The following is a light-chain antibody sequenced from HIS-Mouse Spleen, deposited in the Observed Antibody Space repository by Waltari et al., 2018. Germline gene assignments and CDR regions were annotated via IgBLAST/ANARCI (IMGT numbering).Light chain of an antibody. Sequence: QSALTQPASVSGSPGQSITISCTGTSSAVGGYNYVSWYQQHPGKAPKLMIYAVSNRPSGVSNRFSGSKSGNTASLTISGLQAEDEADYYCSSYTSSSTLYVFGTGTKVTVL. CDR3: SSYTSSSTLYV. J-gene: IGLJ1*01. CDR2: AVS. V-gene: IGLV2-14*01. CDR1: SSAVGGYNY.